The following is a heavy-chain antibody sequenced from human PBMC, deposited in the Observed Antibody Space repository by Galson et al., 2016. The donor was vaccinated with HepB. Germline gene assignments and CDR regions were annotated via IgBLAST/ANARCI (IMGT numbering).Heavy chain of an antibody. J-gene: IGHJ4*02. V-gene: IGHV4-59*04. Sequence: SETLSLTCTVSGGSLNDYYWSWLRQPPGKGLEWIGQIFHSGGINYNPSVESRVTMSIDNSNNHVSLKLTSVTAADTAVYYRARLSPTWGYGKIDYWGRGTLVTVSS. CDR1: GGSLNDYY. CDR2: IFHSGGI. D-gene: IGHD5-12*01. CDR3: ARLSPTWGYGKIDY.